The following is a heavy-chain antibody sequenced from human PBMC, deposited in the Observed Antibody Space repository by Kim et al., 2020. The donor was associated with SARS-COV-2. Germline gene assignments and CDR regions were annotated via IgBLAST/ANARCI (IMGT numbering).Heavy chain of an antibody. V-gene: IGHV3-48*02. CDR2: ISSSSSTI. D-gene: IGHD3-16*01. CDR1: GFTFSSYS. Sequence: GGSLRLSCAASGFTFSSYSMNWVRQAPGKGLEWVSYISSSSSTIYYADSVKGRFTISRDNAKNSLYLQMNSLRDEDTAVYYCARGVGYVYYYGMDVWGQGTTVTVSS. J-gene: IGHJ6*02. CDR3: ARGVGYVYYYGMDV.